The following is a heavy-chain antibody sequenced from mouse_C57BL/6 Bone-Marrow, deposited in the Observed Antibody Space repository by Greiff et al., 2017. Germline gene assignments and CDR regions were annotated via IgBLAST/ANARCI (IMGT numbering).Heavy chain of an antibody. D-gene: IGHD2-4*01. V-gene: IGHV1-50*01. J-gene: IGHJ1*03. CDR2: IDPSDSYT. CDR1: GYTFTSYW. Sequence: QVQLQQPGAELVKPGASVKLSCKASGYTFTSYWMQWVKQRPGQGLEWIGEIDPSDSYTNYTQKFKGKATLTVDTSSSTAYMQLSSLTSEDSAVYYCVYYDYAEKYFDVWGTGTTVTVSS. CDR3: VYYDYAEKYFDV.